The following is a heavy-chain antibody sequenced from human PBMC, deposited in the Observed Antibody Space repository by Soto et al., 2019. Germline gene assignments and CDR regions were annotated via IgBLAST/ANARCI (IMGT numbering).Heavy chain of an antibody. D-gene: IGHD3-9*01. Sequence: PGGSLSLSCPSSGFTFENYAMHWVRPAPGKGLEWVSGISWNSGSIGYADSVKGRFTISRDNAKNSLYLQMNSLRAEDTALYYCAKGRGPYYDILTGTFDPWGQGTLVTVSA. V-gene: IGHV3-9*01. CDR1: GFTFENYA. CDR2: ISWNSGSI. J-gene: IGHJ5*02. CDR3: AKGRGPYYDILTGTFDP.